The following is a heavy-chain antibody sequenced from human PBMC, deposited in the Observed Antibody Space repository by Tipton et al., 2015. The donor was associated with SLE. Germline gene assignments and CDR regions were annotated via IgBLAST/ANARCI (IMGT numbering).Heavy chain of an antibody. CDR2: IYPGDSDT. D-gene: IGHD3-22*01. V-gene: IGHV5-51*03. J-gene: IGHJ3*02. Sequence: QSGPEVKKPGESLKISCKGSGYSFTSYWIGWVRQMPGKGLEWMGIIYPGDSDTRYSPSFQGQVTISADKSISTAYLQWSSLKASDTAMYYCARRRGAYYYDSSGIPGAFDIWGQGTMVTVSS. CDR1: GYSFTSYW. CDR3: ARRRGAYYYDSSGIPGAFDI.